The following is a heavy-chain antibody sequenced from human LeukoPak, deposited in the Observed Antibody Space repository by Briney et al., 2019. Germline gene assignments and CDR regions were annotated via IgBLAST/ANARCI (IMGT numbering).Heavy chain of an antibody. CDR1: GGSISSSSYY. J-gene: IGHJ4*02. D-gene: IGHD3-16*02. Sequence: SETLSLTCTVAGGSISSSSYYWGWIRQPPGKGLEWIGSIYNSGGTYYNPSLKSRVTISVDTSKNQFSLKLSSVTAADTAVYYCARPRRDDDYVWGSYCYTAWDYWGQGTLVTVSS. V-gene: IGHV4-39*01. CDR3: ARPRRDDDYVWGSYCYTAWDY. CDR2: IYNSGGT.